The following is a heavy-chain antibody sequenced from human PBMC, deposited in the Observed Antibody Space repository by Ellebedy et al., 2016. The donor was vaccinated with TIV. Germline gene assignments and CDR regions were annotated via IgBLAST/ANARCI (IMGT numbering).Heavy chain of an antibody. D-gene: IGHD6-13*01. V-gene: IGHV4-59*01. CDR3: ARVVWQQPVSYAFDI. Sequence: MPGGSLRLSCTVSGGSISSYYWSWIRQPPGKGLEWIGYISYSGSTNYNPSLQSRITISVDTSKNHFSLKLSSVTAADTAVYYCARVVWQQPVSYAFDIWGQGTMVTVSS. J-gene: IGHJ3*02. CDR1: GGSISSYY. CDR2: ISYSGST.